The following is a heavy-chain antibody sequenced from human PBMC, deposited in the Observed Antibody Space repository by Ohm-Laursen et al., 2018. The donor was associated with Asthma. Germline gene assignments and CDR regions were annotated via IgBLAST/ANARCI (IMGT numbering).Heavy chain of an antibody. Sequence: SETLSLTCSVSGDSISSGDYYWGWIRQLPGKGLEWIGYIYHTGNTFYTPSLNSRVTMSVDTSKNQFSLRLSSVTAADTGVYYCARDGDGFCRGGSCYTGIFDPWGPGTLVTVSS. CDR3: ARDGDGFCRGGSCYTGIFDP. CDR1: GDSISSGDYY. CDR2: IYHTGNT. J-gene: IGHJ5*02. D-gene: IGHD2-15*01. V-gene: IGHV4-31*03.